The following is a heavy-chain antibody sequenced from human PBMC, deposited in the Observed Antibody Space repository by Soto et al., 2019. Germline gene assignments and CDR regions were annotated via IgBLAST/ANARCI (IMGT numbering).Heavy chain of an antibody. D-gene: IGHD2-15*01. CDR2: IQSGGPT. V-gene: IGHV3-66*01. J-gene: IGHJ6*04. CDR3: ARDDVLCDGGRCYGVPLDV. Sequence: EVQLVESGGGLVQPGGSLRLSCAASGFTVSSKYMSWVRQAPGKGLEWVSLIQSGGPTYYADSAKGRFTISRDTSENTVHLQIESLRAEDTAVYYCARDDVLCDGGRCYGVPLDVWGTGTTVTVSS. CDR1: GFTVSSKY.